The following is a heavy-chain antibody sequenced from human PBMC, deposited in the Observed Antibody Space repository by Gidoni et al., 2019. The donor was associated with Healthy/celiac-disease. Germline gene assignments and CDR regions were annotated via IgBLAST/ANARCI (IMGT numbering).Heavy chain of an antibody. D-gene: IGHD6-13*01. CDR2: ISSSGSTI. V-gene: IGHV3-48*03. Sequence: EVQLVESGGGLVQPGGSLRLSCAASGFPFSSYEMNWVRQAPGKGLEWVSYISSSGSTIYYADSVKGRFTISRDNAKNSLYLQMNSLRAEDTAVYYCARDFSRIAAAGSSFDYWGQGTLVTVSS. CDR3: ARDFSRIAAAGSSFDY. CDR1: GFPFSSYE. J-gene: IGHJ4*02.